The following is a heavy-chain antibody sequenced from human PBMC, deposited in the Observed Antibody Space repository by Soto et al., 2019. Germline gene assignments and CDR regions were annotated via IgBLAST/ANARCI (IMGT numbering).Heavy chain of an antibody. CDR1: GGTFSSYA. D-gene: IGHD3-22*01. J-gene: IGHJ6*02. V-gene: IGHV1-69*01. CDR3: ATDLDYYDSSGYSLPYYYYRLDL. Sequence: QVQLVQSGAEVKKPGSSVKVSCKASGGTFSSYAISWVRQAPGQGLEWMGGIVAIFGTANYAQKCQGRVTTTADDSTSTAHLQLRRLRPEHTAVSYCATDLDYYDSSGYSLPYYYYRLDLWGQGTTVTLSS. CDR2: IVAIFGTA.